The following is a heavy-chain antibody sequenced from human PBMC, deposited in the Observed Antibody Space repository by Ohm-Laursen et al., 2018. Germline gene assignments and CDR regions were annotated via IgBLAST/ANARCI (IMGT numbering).Heavy chain of an antibody. Sequence: SLRLSCAASGFTFSDYYMSWIRQAPGKGLDWVSYVSHSGTTIYYADSLKGRFTISRDNTKNPLYLQMNSLRAEDTAVYYCARLYYDSSPDRFDYWGQGTLVTVSS. V-gene: IGHV3-11*01. CDR3: ARLYYDSSPDRFDY. CDR1: GFTFSDYY. CDR2: VSHSGTTI. D-gene: IGHD3-22*01. J-gene: IGHJ4*02.